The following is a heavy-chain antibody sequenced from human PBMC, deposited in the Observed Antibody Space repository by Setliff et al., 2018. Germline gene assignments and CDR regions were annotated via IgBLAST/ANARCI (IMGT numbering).Heavy chain of an antibody. CDR2: IKSKLDGGAA. V-gene: IGHV3-15*01. CDR1: GFTLSNAW. D-gene: IGHD6-6*01. Sequence: GGSLRLSCAASGFTLSNAWMIWVRQAPGKGLEWVVQIKSKLDGGAAEYASPVRGRFTISRDDSKSTLYLQMSSLKTEDTAVYYCSTAEGDSSSFYHNMDVWGQGSTVTVSS. J-gene: IGHJ6*02. CDR3: STAEGDSSSFYHNMDV.